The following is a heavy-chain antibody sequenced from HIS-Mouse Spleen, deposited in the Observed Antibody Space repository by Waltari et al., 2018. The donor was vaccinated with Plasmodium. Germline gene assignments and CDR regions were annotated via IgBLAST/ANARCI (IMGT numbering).Heavy chain of an antibody. CDR2: INPNSGGT. V-gene: IGHV1-2*02. Sequence: QVQLVQSGAEVRKPGASVKVSCKASGYPFTGQFFPWVRQAPGQGLEWMGWINPNSGGTNYAQKFQGRVTMTRDTSISTAYMELSRLRSDDTAVYYCARDLAAAGHFDYWGQGTLVTVSS. D-gene: IGHD6-13*01. CDR3: ARDLAAAGHFDY. CDR1: GYPFTGQF. J-gene: IGHJ4*02.